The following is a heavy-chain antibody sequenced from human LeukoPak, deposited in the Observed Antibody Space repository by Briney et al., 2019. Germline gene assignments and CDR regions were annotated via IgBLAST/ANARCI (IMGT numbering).Heavy chain of an antibody. D-gene: IGHD4-17*01. Sequence: GGSLRLSCAASGFTFSSYEMNWVRQAPGKGLEWVSYISSSGSTIYCADSVKGRFTISRDNAKNSLYLQMNSLRAGDTAVYYCATYGDFFDYWGQGTLVTVSS. V-gene: IGHV3-48*03. CDR1: GFTFSSYE. CDR2: ISSSGSTI. CDR3: ATYGDFFDY. J-gene: IGHJ4*02.